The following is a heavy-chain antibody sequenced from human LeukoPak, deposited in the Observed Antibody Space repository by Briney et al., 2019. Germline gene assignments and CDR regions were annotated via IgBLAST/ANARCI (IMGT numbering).Heavy chain of an antibody. J-gene: IGHJ4*02. CDR2: LYSGGNT. CDR3: ARDSSGWYYY. D-gene: IGHD6-19*01. CDR1: GFTVSSNY. Sequence: GGSLRLSCAVSGFTVSSNYMSWVRQAPGKGLEWVSVLYSGGNTYYADSVKGRITISRDNSKNTLYLQMNSLRAEDTAVYYCARDSSGWYYYWGQGTLVTVSS. V-gene: IGHV3-53*01.